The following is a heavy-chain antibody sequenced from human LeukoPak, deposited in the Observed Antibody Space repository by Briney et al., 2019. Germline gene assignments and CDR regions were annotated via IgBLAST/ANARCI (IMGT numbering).Heavy chain of an antibody. Sequence: SETLSLTCAVYGGSFTEYHWSWIRQPPGQSLDWIGEINYTGRTHYNPSLTSRVTISIDMSERQFSLRLTSVTAADTAVYYCARERRVEVSARQTVAFDMWAQGTVVIVSS. D-gene: IGHD5/OR15-5a*01. CDR2: INYTGRT. J-gene: IGHJ3*02. CDR3: ARERRVEVSARQTVAFDM. V-gene: IGHV4-34*01. CDR1: GGSFTEYH.